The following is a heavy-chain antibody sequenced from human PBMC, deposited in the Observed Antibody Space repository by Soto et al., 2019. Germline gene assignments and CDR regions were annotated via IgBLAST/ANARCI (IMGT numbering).Heavy chain of an antibody. J-gene: IGHJ4*02. CDR2: FTSGGST. Sequence: EVQLLESGGDLVQPVGSLRLSCAASGFIFSNYAMTWVRQAPGKGPEWVSTFTSGGSTYYRDTVKGRFTISRDNSKNTLYLQMNSLRAEDTAVYYCARTDKYNSQSSGWANRFDYWGQGTLVTVSS. D-gene: IGHD6-19*01. V-gene: IGHV3-23*01. CDR3: ARTDKYNSQSSGWANRFDY. CDR1: GFIFSNYA.